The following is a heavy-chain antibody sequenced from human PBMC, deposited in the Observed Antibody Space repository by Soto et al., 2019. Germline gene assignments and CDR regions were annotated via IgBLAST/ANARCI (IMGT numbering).Heavy chain of an antibody. Sequence: QVQLVESGGGVVQPGRSLRLSCAASGFTFSSYAMHWVRQAPGKGLEWVAVISYDGSNKYYADSVKGRFTISRDNSKNTLYLQMNSLRAEDTAVYYCARTTVTTIFDYWGQGTLVTVSS. CDR3: ARTTVTTIFDY. D-gene: IGHD4-17*01. V-gene: IGHV3-30-3*01. J-gene: IGHJ4*02. CDR1: GFTFSSYA. CDR2: ISYDGSNK.